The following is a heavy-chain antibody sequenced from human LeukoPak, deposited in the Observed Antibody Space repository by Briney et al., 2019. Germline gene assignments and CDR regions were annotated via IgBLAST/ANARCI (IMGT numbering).Heavy chain of an antibody. CDR1: GYAFSFYG. CDR3: ARVELEEFDY. CDR2: ISVNNGNT. J-gene: IGHJ4*02. Sequence: ASVKVSCKASGYAFSFYGINWVRQAPGQGLEWMGFISVNNGNTHYAEKFQGRVTMTRDTSISTAYMELSRLRSDDTAVYYCARVELEEFDYWGQGTLVTVSS. D-gene: IGHD1-1*01. V-gene: IGHV1-18*01.